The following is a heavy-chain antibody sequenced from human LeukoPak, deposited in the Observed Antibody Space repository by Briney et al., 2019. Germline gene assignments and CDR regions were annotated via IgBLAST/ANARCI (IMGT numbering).Heavy chain of an antibody. CDR1: GFTFSSYW. CDR2: INQAGSEK. V-gene: IGHV3-7*01. D-gene: IGHD6-19*01. CDR3: ARDLVSSGWFGGY. J-gene: IGHJ4*02. Sequence: GGSLRLSCAASGFTFSSYWMSWVRQAPGKRLEWVANINQAGSEKYYTDSVKGRFTISRDNSKNTLYLQMNSLRAEDTAVYYCARDLVSSGWFGGYWGQGTLVTVSS.